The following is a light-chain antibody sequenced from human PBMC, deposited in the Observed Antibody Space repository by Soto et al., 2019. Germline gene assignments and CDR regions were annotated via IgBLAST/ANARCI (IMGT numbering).Light chain of an antibody. CDR2: EVS. Sequence: QSVLTQPASVSGYPGQAITISCTGTSSDVGGYIYVSWYQQHPGKAPKLMIYEVSNRPSGVSNRFSASKSGNTASLTISGLQAEDEADYYCSSYTSSSSRVFGTGTTVTVL. J-gene: IGLJ1*01. CDR3: SSYTSSSSRV. CDR1: SSDVGGYIY. V-gene: IGLV2-14*01.